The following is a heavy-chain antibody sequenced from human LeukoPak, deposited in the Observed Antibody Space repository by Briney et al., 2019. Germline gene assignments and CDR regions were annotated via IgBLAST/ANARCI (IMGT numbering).Heavy chain of an antibody. J-gene: IGHJ5*02. V-gene: IGHV3-23*01. D-gene: IGHD2-2*01. Sequence: GSLRLSCAASGFTFSNYAMSWVRQAPGKGLEWVSAISGSGGTTYYADSVKGRFTISRDYSMNTLYLQMNSLRAEDTAAFYCARGDCSSTSCSSTPKNWFDPWGQGTLVSVSS. CDR1: GFTFSNYA. CDR3: ARGDCSSTSCSSTPKNWFDP. CDR2: ISGSGGTT.